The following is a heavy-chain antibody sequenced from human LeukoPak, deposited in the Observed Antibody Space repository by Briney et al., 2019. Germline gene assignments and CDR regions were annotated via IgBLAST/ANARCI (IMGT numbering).Heavy chain of an antibody. CDR1: GFTFSSYA. D-gene: IGHD3-22*01. Sequence: GGSLRLSCAASGFTFSSYAMSWVRQAPGKGLEWVSAISGDGGSTYYSNSVKGRFTISRDNSKNTLYLQMGSLRAEDMAVYYCATSDSYWGQGTLVTVSS. CDR2: ISGDGGST. V-gene: IGHV3-64*01. J-gene: IGHJ4*02. CDR3: ATSDSY.